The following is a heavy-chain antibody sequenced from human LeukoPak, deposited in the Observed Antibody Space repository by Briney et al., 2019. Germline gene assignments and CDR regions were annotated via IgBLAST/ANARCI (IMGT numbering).Heavy chain of an antibody. CDR1: GYSISSGYY. J-gene: IGHJ4*02. V-gene: IGHV4-38-2*02. CDR3: ARGYSYGYYFDY. CDR2: IYHSGST. D-gene: IGHD5-18*01. Sequence: SETLSLICTVSGYSISSGYYWGWIRQPPGKGLEWIGSIYHSGSTYYNPSLKSRVTISVDTSKNQFSLKLSSVTAADTAVYYCARGYSYGYYFDYWGQGTLVTVSS.